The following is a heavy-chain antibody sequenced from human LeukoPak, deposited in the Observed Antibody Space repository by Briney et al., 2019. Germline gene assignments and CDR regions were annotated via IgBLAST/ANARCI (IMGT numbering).Heavy chain of an antibody. CDR2: IKQDGSEK. CDR1: GFTFSSYW. J-gene: IGHJ4*02. Sequence: GGSLRLSWAASGFTFSSYWMSWVRQPPGKGLEWVANIKQDGSEKYYVDSVKGRFTISRDKAKNSLYLEMNSLRAEDTAVYYCARARDPFWWDYWGQGTLVTVSS. CDR3: ARARDPFWWDY. D-gene: IGHD2-15*01. V-gene: IGHV3-7*04.